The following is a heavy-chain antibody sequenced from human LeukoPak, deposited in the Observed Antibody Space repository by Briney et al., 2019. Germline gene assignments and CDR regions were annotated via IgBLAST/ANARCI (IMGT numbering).Heavy chain of an antibody. J-gene: IGHJ4*02. CDR2: IRYDGSNK. Sequence: PGGSLRLSCVASGFTFNAFGMHWVRQAPGKGLEWVAFIRYDGSNKYYADYVKGRFTISRDNSKNTLYLQMNSLRAEDTAVYYCAKGTYSSSWDFDYWGQGTLVTVSS. V-gene: IGHV3-30*02. CDR1: GFTFNAFG. D-gene: IGHD6-13*01. CDR3: AKGTYSSSWDFDY.